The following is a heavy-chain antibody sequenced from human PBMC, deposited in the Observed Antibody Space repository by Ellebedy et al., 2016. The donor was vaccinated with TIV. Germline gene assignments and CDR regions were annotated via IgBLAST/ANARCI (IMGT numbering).Heavy chain of an antibody. CDR1: GYILTELS. Sequence: AASVKVSCKVSGYILTELSMHWVRQAPGKGLEWMGGFDPEDGETIYAQKFQGRVTMIEDTSTDTAYMELNSLRSEDTAVYYCATSYYGSSGYRFNYFFYGMDVWGQGTTVTVSS. D-gene: IGHD3-22*01. CDR3: ATSYYGSSGYRFNYFFYGMDV. V-gene: IGHV1-24*01. CDR2: FDPEDGET. J-gene: IGHJ6*01.